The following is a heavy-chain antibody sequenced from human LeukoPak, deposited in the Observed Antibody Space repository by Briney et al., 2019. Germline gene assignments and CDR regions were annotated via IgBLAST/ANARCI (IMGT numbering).Heavy chain of an antibody. CDR2: IYHSGST. CDR1: GGSISSYY. Sequence: PSETLSLTCTVSGGSISSYYWSWIRQPPGKGLEWIGYIYHSGSTNYNPSLKSRVTVSVDTSKNQFSLKLSSVTAADTAVYYCARGLDDYGDYALYYFDYWGQGTLVTVSS. J-gene: IGHJ4*02. CDR3: ARGLDDYGDYALYYFDY. V-gene: IGHV4-59*12. D-gene: IGHD4-17*01.